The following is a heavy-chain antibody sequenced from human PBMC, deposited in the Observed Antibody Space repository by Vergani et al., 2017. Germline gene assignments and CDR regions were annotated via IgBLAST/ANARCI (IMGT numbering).Heavy chain of an antibody. CDR1: GFTFSGSA. V-gene: IGHV3-73*02. CDR2: IRSKANSYAT. D-gene: IGHD3-10*01. J-gene: IGHJ5*02. Sequence: EVQLVESGGGLVQPGGSLKPSCAASGFTFSGSAMHWVRQASGKGLEWVGRIRSKANSYATAYAASVKGRFTISRDDAKNTAYLQMNSLKTEDTAVYYGTRRGGTDRPVRGVIITGLIFDPGGQGTLVTVSS. CDR3: TRRGGTDRPVRGVIITGLIFDP.